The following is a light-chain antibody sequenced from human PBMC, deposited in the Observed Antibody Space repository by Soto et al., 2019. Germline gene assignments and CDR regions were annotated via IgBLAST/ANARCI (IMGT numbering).Light chain of an antibody. V-gene: IGKV1-39*01. CDR1: QSVTTY. CDR3: QQGYTMPHT. CDR2: DAS. Sequence: DSQMTQSPSSLSASLGDTVTITCRPSQSVTTYLNWYQQKPGKVPKLLIYDASMLQSGVPSRFSGSESGTEFPFSISSLQPEDFATDYCQQGYTMPHTFGPGTKVEIK. J-gene: IGKJ3*01.